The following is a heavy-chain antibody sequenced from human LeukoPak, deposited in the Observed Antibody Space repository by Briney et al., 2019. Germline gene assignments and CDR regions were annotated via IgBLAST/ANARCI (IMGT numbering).Heavy chain of an antibody. CDR1: GGSISSYY. J-gene: IGHJ5*02. D-gene: IGHD3-22*01. Sequence: SETLSLTCTVSGGSISSYYWSWIRQPPGKGLEWIGYIYYSGSTNYNPSLKSRVTISVDTSKNQFSLKLSSVTVADTAVYYCARALPGYYDSSGYWFDPWGQGTLVTVSS. CDR2: IYYSGST. CDR3: ARALPGYYDSSGYWFDP. V-gene: IGHV4-59*01.